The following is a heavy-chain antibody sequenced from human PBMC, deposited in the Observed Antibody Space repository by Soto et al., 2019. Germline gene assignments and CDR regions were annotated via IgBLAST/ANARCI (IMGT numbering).Heavy chain of an antibody. J-gene: IGHJ6*03. CDR2: IWYDGSNK. CDR1: GFTFSSYD. V-gene: IGHV3-33*01. Sequence: GGSLRLSCAASGFTFSSYDMHWVRQAPGKGLEWVAVIWYDGSNKYYADSVKGRFTISRDNSKNTLYLQMNSLRAEDTAVYYCARDGPDGSYYYYYYMDVWGKGTTVTVSS. CDR3: ARDGPDGSYYYYYYMDV.